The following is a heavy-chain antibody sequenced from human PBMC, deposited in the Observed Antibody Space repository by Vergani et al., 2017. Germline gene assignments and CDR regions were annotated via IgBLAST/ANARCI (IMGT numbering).Heavy chain of an antibody. Sequence: QLQLQESGPGLVKPSETLSLTCTVSGGSISSSSYYWGWLRQPPGKGLEWIGSIYYSGSTYYNPSLKSRVTISVDTSKNQFSLKLSSVTAADTAVYYCARGPSWGMVRGVIRYFDYWGQGTLVTVSS. J-gene: IGHJ4*02. CDR2: IYYSGST. CDR1: GGSISSSSYY. D-gene: IGHD3-10*01. CDR3: ARGPSWGMVRGVIRYFDY. V-gene: IGHV4-39*07.